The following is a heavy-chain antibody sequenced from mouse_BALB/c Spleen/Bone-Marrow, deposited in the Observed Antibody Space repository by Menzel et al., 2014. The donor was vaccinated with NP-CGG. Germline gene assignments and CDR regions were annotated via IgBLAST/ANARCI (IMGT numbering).Heavy chain of an antibody. CDR2: IDTANGNP. V-gene: IGHV14-3*02. D-gene: IGHD4-1*01. CDR1: GFNIKDTY. CDR3: ARWEYYAMDY. J-gene: IGHJ4*01. Sequence: EVQLQESGADLVKPGASVKLSCTASGFNIKDTYMHWVKQRPDQGLEWIGRIDTANGNPKYDPKFQGKATITADTSSKTASLQLSSLTSEDTAVYYCARWEYYAMDYWGQGTSVTVSS.